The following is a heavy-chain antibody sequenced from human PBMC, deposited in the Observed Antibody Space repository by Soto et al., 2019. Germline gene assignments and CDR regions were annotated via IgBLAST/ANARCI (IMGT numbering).Heavy chain of an antibody. CDR1: ADSIHYYS. J-gene: IGHJ4*02. V-gene: IGHV4-59*08. Sequence: QVQLQESGPGLVKPSETLSLTCTVSADSIHYYSLSWIQQPPGAGLEWIGYVYYSGGTNYNPFLKSRPXXXKXXSNHQLSLKLSSVTAADTAVYYCARHQAGYCGGDCYTHFDSWGQGILVTVSS. CDR3: ARHQAGYCGGDCYTHFDS. D-gene: IGHD2-21*02. CDR2: VYYSGGT.